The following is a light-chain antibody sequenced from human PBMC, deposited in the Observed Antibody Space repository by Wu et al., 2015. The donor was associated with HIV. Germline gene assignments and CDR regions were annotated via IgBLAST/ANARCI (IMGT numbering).Light chain of an antibody. CDR2: GAS. V-gene: IGKV3-20*01. CDR3: QHYDSSPPRFT. CDR1: ESVSSNY. J-gene: IGKJ3*01. Sequence: EIVLTQSPGTLSMSPGERATLSCRASESVSSNYLAWYQQIPGQAPRLLIYGASTRAAGIPDRFSGSGSGTDFTLTISRLEPEDSAVYYCQHYDSSPPRFTFGPGTKVDIK.